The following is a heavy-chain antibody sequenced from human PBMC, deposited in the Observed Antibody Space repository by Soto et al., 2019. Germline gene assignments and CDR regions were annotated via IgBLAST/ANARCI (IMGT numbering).Heavy chain of an antibody. J-gene: IGHJ4*02. D-gene: IGHD6-6*01. Sequence: ASVKVSCKASGYTFTSYGISWVRQAPGQGXEWMGWISAYNGNTNYAQKLQGRVTMTTDTSTSTAYMELRSLRSDDTAVYYRARSTGVVAARRPTQNAPGYWGQGTLVTVSS. CDR1: GYTFTSYG. CDR3: ARSTGVVAARRPTQNAPGY. CDR2: ISAYNGNT. V-gene: IGHV1-18*04.